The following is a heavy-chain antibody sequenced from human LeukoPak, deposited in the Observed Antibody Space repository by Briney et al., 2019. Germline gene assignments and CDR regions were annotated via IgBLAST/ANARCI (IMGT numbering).Heavy chain of an antibody. D-gene: IGHD6-6*01. CDR1: GYTFTSYA. CDR3: ARGGAALMEDYFDY. CDR2: INAGNGNT. V-gene: IGHV1-3*01. J-gene: IGHJ4*02. Sequence: ASVKVSCKASGYTFTSYAMHWVRQAPGQRLEWMGWINAGNGNTKYSQKFQGRVTITRDTSASTAYMELSSLRSEDTAVYYCARGGAALMEDYFDYWGQGTLVTVSS.